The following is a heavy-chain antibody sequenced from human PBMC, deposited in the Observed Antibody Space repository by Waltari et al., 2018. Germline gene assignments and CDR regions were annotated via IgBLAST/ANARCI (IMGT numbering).Heavy chain of an antibody. CDR2: IYSGGST. D-gene: IGHD6-19*01. CDR3: ARWQQWPVRAFDY. J-gene: IGHJ4*02. Sequence: EVQLVESGGGLIQPGGSLRLSCADSGFICSSNDMSWVRQAPGRGLEWVSLIYSGGSTYYADSVKGRFTISRDNSKNTLYLQMDSLSVEDTAVYYCARWQQWPVRAFDYWGQGTLVTVSS. V-gene: IGHV3-53*01. CDR1: GFICSSND.